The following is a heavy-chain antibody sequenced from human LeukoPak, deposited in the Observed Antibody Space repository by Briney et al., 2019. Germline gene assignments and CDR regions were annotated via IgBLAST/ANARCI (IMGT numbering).Heavy chain of an antibody. Sequence: SETLSLTCTVSGGSVSSGSYYWSWIRQPPGKGLEWIGYIYYSGSTNYNPSLKSRVTISVDTSKNQFSLKLSSVTAADTAVYYCAKYSSGPYYYYGMDVWGQGTTVTVSS. CDR3: AKYSSGPYYYYGMDV. J-gene: IGHJ6*02. D-gene: IGHD6-19*01. CDR2: IYYSGST. V-gene: IGHV4-61*01. CDR1: GGSVSSGSYY.